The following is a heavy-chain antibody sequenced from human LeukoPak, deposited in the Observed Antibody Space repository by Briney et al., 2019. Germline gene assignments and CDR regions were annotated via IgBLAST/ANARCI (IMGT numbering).Heavy chain of an antibody. CDR3: ARDSGMVRGTVDY. CDR1: GYTFTSYY. Sequence: ASVKVSCKSSGYTFTSYYMYWVRQAPGQGLEWMGMINPSVGSTSYAQKFQGRVTMTRDTSTSTVYMELRSLRSEDTAVYYCARDSGMVRGTVDYWGQGTLVTVSS. J-gene: IGHJ4*02. CDR2: INPSVGST. D-gene: IGHD3-10*01. V-gene: IGHV1-46*01.